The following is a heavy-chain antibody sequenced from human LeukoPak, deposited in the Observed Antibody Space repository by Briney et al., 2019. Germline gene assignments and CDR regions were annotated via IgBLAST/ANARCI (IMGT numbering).Heavy chain of an antibody. V-gene: IGHV3-23*01. D-gene: IGHD6-19*01. CDR2: ISGSGGST. CDR3: AKDEGSGWYYFDY. Sequence: PGGSLRLSCAASGFTFSTYPMRWVRQAPGKGLEWVSGISGSGGSTYYADSVKGRFTISRDISKNTLYLQMNSLRAEDTAVYYCAKDEGSGWYYFDYWGQGSLVTVSS. CDR1: GFTFSTYP. J-gene: IGHJ4*02.